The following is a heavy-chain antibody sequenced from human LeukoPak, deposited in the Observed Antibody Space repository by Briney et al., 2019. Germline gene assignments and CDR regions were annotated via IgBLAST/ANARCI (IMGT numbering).Heavy chain of an antibody. CDR3: AKGPYGDYLSGRSGFSDY. Sequence: PGGSLRLSCAASGFTFSSYWMHWVRQAPGKGLVWVSRINSDGSSTSYADSVKGRFTISRDNAKNTLYLQMNSLRAEDTAVYYCAKGPYGDYLSGRSGFSDYWGQGTLVTVSS. V-gene: IGHV3-74*01. CDR1: GFTFSSYW. D-gene: IGHD4-17*01. J-gene: IGHJ4*02. CDR2: INSDGSST.